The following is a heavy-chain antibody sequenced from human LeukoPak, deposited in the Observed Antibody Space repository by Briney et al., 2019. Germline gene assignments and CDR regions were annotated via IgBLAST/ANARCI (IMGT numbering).Heavy chain of an antibody. J-gene: IGHJ4*02. CDR2: IYPGDSDT. CDR1: GYSFTSYW. CDR3: ARSDYYDSSGYYYGIDY. D-gene: IGHD3-22*01. Sequence: GESLKISCKGSGYSFTSYWIGWVRQMPGKGLEWMGIIYPGDSDTRYSPSFQGQVTISADKSISTAYLQWSSLKASGTAMYYCARSDYYDSSGYYYGIDYWGQGTLVTVSS. V-gene: IGHV5-51*01.